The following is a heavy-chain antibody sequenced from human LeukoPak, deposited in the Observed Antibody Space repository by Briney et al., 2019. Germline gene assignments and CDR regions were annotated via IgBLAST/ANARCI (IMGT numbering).Heavy chain of an antibody. CDR1: GYSSSDYW. CDR2: IYPGDSRT. CDR3: ACRMFASNWFQP. J-gene: IGHJ5*02. Sequence: GESLKISCKGSGYSSSDYWIGWVRQMPGKGLEWMAVIYPGDSRTRYNPSFQGQVTISVDKSINTAYLKWSSLKASDTALYYCACRMFASNWFQPWGQGTLVTVSS. V-gene: IGHV5-51*01. D-gene: IGHD3-10*02.